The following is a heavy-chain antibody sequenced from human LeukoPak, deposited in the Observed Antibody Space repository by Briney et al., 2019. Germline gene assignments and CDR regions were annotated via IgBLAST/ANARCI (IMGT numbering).Heavy chain of an antibody. CDR1: GYSFTSYW. CDR2: IDPSDSYT. J-gene: IGHJ6*02. D-gene: IGHD4-11*01. V-gene: IGHV5-10-1*01. Sequence: GESLKISCKGSGYSFTSYWISWVRQMPGKGLEWMGRIDPSDSYTNYSPSFQGYVTISADKSISTAYLQWSSLKASDTAMYYCARSTTVTTNYYYYGMDVWGQGTTVTVSS. CDR3: ARSTTVTTNYYYYGMDV.